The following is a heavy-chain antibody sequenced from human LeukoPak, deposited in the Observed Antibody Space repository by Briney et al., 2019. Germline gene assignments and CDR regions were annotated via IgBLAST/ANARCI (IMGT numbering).Heavy chain of an antibody. V-gene: IGHV3-9*01. CDR2: ISWNSGSI. CDR3: AKDLSDILTGSLFGFDY. Sequence: DPGGPLRLSCAASGFTFDDYAMHWVRQAPGKGLEWVSGISWNSGSIGYADSVKGRFTISRDNAKNSLYLQMNSLRAEDTALYYCAKDLSDILTGSLFGFDYWGQGTLVTVSS. CDR1: GFTFDDYA. J-gene: IGHJ4*02. D-gene: IGHD3-9*01.